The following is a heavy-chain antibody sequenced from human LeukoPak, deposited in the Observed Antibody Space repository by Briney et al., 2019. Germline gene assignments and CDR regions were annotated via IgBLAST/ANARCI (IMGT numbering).Heavy chain of an antibody. CDR1: GYTFTNYG. CDR3: ARDKAVTTEVTQHFQH. J-gene: IGHJ1*01. D-gene: IGHD4-23*01. CDR2: NSAYNGYT. Sequence: ASVKVSCKASGYTFTNYGFSWVRQAPGQGLEWMGWNSAYNGYTDYAQKFQFRVTMTTDTSTSTAYMELRSLRSDDTAVYYCARDKAVTTEVTQHFQHWGQGTLVTVSS. V-gene: IGHV1-18*01.